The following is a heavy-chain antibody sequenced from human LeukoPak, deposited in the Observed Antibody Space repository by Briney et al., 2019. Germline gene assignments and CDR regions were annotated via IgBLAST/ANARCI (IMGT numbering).Heavy chain of an antibody. J-gene: IGHJ4*02. V-gene: IGHV4-34*01. CDR1: GGSFSGYY. CDR3: ARGLITMVRGVTTRFDY. D-gene: IGHD3-10*01. Sequence: SGTLSLTCAVYGGSFSGYYWSWIRQPPGKGLEWIGEINHSGSTNYNPSLKSRVTISVDTSKNQFSLKLSSVTAADTAVYYCARGLITMVRGVTTRFDYWGQGTLVTVSS. CDR2: INHSGST.